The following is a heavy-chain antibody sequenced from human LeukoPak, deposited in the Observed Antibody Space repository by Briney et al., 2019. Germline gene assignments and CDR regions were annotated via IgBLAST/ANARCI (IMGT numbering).Heavy chain of an antibody. CDR1: GFTFDNYV. Sequence: GGSLRLSCAASGFTFDNYVMARFRQAPGKGLEWVSTISAVFANTYSADSVKGRFTISRDNSKSTLYLQMNNLRAEDTAVYYCAKVGYCTNNCFRTHDYWGQGALVAVSS. V-gene: IGHV3-23*01. CDR3: AKVGYCTNNCFRTHDY. D-gene: IGHD2-8*01. CDR2: ISAVFANT. J-gene: IGHJ4*02.